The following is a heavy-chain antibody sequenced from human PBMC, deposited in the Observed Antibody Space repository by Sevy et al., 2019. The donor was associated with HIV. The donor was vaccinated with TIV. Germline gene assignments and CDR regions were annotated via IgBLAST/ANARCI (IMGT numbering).Heavy chain of an antibody. D-gene: IGHD2-15*01. J-gene: IGHJ3*02. CDR3: ARHCTGGSCSHAFDI. V-gene: IGHV4-34*01. CDR2: INHSGGT. Sequence: SETLSLTCAVYGGSFSGYYWSWIRQTPGKGLEWIGEINHSGGTNYNPSLKSRVTISVDTSKNQFSLKLSSVTAADTAVYYCARHCTGGSCSHAFDIWGQGTMVTVSS. CDR1: GGSFSGYY.